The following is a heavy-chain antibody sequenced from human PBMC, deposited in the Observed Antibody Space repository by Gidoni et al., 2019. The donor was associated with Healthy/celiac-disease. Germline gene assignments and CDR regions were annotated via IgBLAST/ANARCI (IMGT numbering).Heavy chain of an antibody. D-gene: IGHD3-3*01. Sequence: QLQLQESGPGLVKPSETLSLTCTVSGGSISSSSYYWGWIRQPPGKGLEWIGSIYYSGSTYYNPSLRSRVTISVDTSKNQFSLKLSSVTAADTAVYYCASVYDFWSGYGWFDPWGQGTLVTVSS. J-gene: IGHJ5*02. CDR1: GGSISSSSYY. CDR2: IYYSGST. V-gene: IGHV4-39*01. CDR3: ASVYDFWSGYGWFDP.